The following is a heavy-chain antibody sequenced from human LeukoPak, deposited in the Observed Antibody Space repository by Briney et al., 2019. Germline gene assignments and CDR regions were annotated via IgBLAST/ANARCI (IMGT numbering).Heavy chain of an antibody. Sequence: ASVKVSCKASGYTFTSYYMHWVRQAPGQGLEWMRIINPSGGSTSYAQKFQGRVTMTRDTSTSTVYMELSGLRSEDTAVYYCATLLDGIAAAGTYFDYWGQGTLVTVSS. CDR1: GYTFTSYY. D-gene: IGHD6-13*01. CDR2: INPSGGST. J-gene: IGHJ4*02. V-gene: IGHV1-46*01. CDR3: ATLLDGIAAAGTYFDY.